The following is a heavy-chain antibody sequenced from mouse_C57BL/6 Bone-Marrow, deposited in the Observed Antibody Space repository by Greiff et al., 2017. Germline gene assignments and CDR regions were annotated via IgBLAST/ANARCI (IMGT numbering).Heavy chain of an antibody. Sequence: QFQLQQSGAELARPGASVKLSCKASGYTFTSYGISWVKQRTGQGLEWIGEIYPRSGNTYYNQKFTGKATLTADKSSSTAYMELRSLTSEDSAVYFGAKDSSGYVWFAYWGQGTLVTVSA. CDR3: AKDSSGYVWFAY. CDR2: IYPRSGNT. CDR1: GYTFTSYG. V-gene: IGHV1-81*01. J-gene: IGHJ3*01. D-gene: IGHD3-2*02.